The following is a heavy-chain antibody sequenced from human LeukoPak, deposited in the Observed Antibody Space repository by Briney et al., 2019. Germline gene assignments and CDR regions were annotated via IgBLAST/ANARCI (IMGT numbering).Heavy chain of an antibody. D-gene: IGHD2-8*01. J-gene: IGHJ4*02. Sequence: GGSLRLSCAASGFTFSSYSMNWVRQAPGKGLEWVSSISSSSSYIYYADSVKGRFTISRDNAKNSLYLQMNSLRAEDTAVYYCAKDVMVYAILSVQFDFWGQGTLVSVSS. CDR3: AKDVMVYAILSVQFDF. CDR2: ISSSSSYI. CDR1: GFTFSSYS. V-gene: IGHV3-21*04.